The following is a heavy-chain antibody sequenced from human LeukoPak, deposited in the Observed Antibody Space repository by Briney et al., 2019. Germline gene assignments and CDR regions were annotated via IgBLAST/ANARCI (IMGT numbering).Heavy chain of an antibody. CDR1: GFIFDDYA. D-gene: IGHD4-17*01. V-gene: IGHV3-9*01. J-gene: IGHJ3*02. CDR3: AKVDYGDAFDI. CDR2: ISWNSGSI. Sequence: GGSLRLSCAASGFIFDDYAMHWVRQAPGKGLEWVSGISWNSGSIGYADSVKGRFTISRDNAKNSLYLQMNSLRAEDTALYYCAKVDYGDAFDIWGQGTMVTVSS.